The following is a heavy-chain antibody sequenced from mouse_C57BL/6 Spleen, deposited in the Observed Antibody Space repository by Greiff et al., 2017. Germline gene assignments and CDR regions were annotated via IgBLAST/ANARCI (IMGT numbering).Heavy chain of an antibody. CDR3: ARSMITTVVAPNYFDY. V-gene: IGHV1-53*01. J-gene: IGHJ2*01. D-gene: IGHD1-1*01. CDR2: INPSNGGT. Sequence: QVQLKESGTELVKPGASVKLSCKASGYTFTSYWMHWVKQRPGQGLEWIGNINPSNGGTNYNEKFKSKATLTVDKSSSTAYMQLSSLTSEDSAVYYCARSMITTVVAPNYFDYWGQGTTLTVSS. CDR1: GYTFTSYW.